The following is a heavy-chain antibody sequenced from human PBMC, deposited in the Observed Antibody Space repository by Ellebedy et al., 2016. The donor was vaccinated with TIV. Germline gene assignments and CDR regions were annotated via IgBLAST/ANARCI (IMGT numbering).Heavy chain of an antibody. CDR2: ISVHGTYA. V-gene: IGHV3-74*01. J-gene: IGHJ4*02. D-gene: IGHD6-13*01. Sequence: GESLKISXEASGFTFSDYWMYWVRQAPGKGLVWVSRISVHGTYATYADSVKGRFTISRDNSKNTLYLQMTSLRPEDSAIYFCAKHEVSSWYFDSWGQGAPVTVSS. CDR1: GFTFSDYW. CDR3: AKHEVSSWYFDS.